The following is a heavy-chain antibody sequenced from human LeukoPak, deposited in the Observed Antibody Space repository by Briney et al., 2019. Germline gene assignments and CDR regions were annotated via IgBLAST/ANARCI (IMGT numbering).Heavy chain of an antibody. CDR1: GFTFSGYA. J-gene: IGHJ5*02. CDR2: ISYDGNIK. D-gene: IGHD3-10*01. CDR3: AKDRMLRGNGWFDP. Sequence: GGSLRLSCAASGFTFSGYAMHWVRQAPGKGLEWLAVISYDGNIKYYADSVKGRFTIFRDKSKNTLYLQMNSLRAEDTALYYCAKDRMLRGNGWFDPWGQGTLVTVSS. V-gene: IGHV3-30*18.